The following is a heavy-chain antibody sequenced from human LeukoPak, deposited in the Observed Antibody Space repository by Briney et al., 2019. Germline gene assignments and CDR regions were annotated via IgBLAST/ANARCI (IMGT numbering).Heavy chain of an antibody. V-gene: IGHV1-18*01. Sequence: ASVKVSCKASGYTFTSYGISWVRQAPGQGLEWMGWISAYNGNTNYAQKLQGRVTMTTDTSTSTAYMELRSLRSDDTAMYYCARQYGGAAGTWDPYYYYGMDVWGQGTTVTVSS. J-gene: IGHJ6*02. D-gene: IGHD6-13*01. CDR3: ARQYGGAAGTWDPYYYYGMDV. CDR2: ISAYNGNT. CDR1: GYTFTSYG.